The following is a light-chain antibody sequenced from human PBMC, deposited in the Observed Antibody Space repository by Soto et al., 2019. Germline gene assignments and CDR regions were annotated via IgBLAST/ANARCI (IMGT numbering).Light chain of an antibody. CDR2: AVS. V-gene: IGLV2-11*01. CDR3: YSYTASDIWV. J-gene: IGLJ3*02. Sequence: QSALTQPRSVSGSPGQSVTISCTGTNSDVGRYNFVSWYQQLPGKAPKLLISAVSQRPSGVPDRFSGSKSGNTASLTISGLQADDEADYFCYSYTASDIWVFGGGTKVTAL. CDR1: NSDVGRYNF.